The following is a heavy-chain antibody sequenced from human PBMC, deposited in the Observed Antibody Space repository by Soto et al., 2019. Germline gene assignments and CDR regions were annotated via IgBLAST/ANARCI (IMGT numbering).Heavy chain of an antibody. V-gene: IGHV4-30-2*01. D-gene: IGHD2-2*01. Sequence: QLQLQESGSGLVKPSQTLSLTCAVSGGSISSGGYSWSWIRQPPGKGLEWIGYIYHSGSTYYNPSLNSRVTISVDRSKNQFSLKLSSVTAADTAVYYCARGRGPYCISTSCYSNWFDPWGQGTLVTVSS. J-gene: IGHJ5*02. CDR3: ARGRGPYCISTSCYSNWFDP. CDR1: GGSISSGGYS. CDR2: IYHSGST.